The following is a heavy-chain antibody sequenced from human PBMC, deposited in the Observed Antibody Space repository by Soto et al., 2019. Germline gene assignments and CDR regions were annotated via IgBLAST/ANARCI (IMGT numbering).Heavy chain of an antibody. CDR2: LYYGRSA. Sequence: QVQLQQSGPGLVKPSEPLSLTCAVPGASISSYYCMWIRQPPGMRLESIGYLYYGRSANYNPSLKSRVTLSVDTSTNQCSLTLSSMTAADTAVYYCALRSMAVVPEYWGQGTLVTVSS. V-gene: IGHV4-59*01. D-gene: IGHD3-22*01. CDR3: ALRSMAVVPEY. CDR1: GASISSYY. J-gene: IGHJ4*02.